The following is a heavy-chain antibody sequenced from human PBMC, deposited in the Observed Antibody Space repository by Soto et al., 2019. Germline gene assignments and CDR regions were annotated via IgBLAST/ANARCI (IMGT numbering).Heavy chain of an antibody. Sequence: EVQLLESGGGLVQPGGSLRLSCAASGFTFTSYAISWVRQAPGTGLEWVSVISGSGDSTYYADSVKGRFTISRDISKNTLYLQMNSLRAEDTAVYFCAKGTKERDDIYLYFYYMDVWGKGTTVTVSS. J-gene: IGHJ6*03. CDR3: AKGTKERDDIYLYFYYMDV. V-gene: IGHV3-23*01. D-gene: IGHD3-9*01. CDR2: ISGSGDST. CDR1: GFTFTSYA.